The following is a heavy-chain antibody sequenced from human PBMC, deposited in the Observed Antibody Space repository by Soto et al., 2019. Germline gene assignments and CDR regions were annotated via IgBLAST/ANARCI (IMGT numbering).Heavy chain of an antibody. J-gene: IGHJ5*02. Sequence: SETLSRTCTVSGGSISSGGYYWSWIRQHPGKGLEWIGYIYYSGSTYYNPSLKSRVTISVDTSKNQFSLKLSSVTAADTAVYYCARDRWLHRNWFDPWGQGTLVTVSS. CDR1: GGSISSGGYY. CDR3: ARDRWLHRNWFDP. D-gene: IGHD5-12*01. CDR2: IYYSGST. V-gene: IGHV4-30-4*08.